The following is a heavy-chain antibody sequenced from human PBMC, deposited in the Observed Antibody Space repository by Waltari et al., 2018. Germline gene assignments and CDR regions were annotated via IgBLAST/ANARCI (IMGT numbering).Heavy chain of an antibody. CDR3: ARDESYYDGNAFDI. V-gene: IGHV3-30*02. J-gene: IGHJ3*02. CDR2: IRYDGRIN. CDR1: GFTFSDYG. Sequence: QVDLVESGGGVVQPGGSLRLSCAASGFTFSDYGFHWLRQAPGKGLEWVAFIRYDGRINNYVDSVKGRFTISRDNAKNSLYLQMNSLRAEDTAVYYCARDESYYDGNAFDIWGQGTMVTVSS. D-gene: IGHD3-22*01.